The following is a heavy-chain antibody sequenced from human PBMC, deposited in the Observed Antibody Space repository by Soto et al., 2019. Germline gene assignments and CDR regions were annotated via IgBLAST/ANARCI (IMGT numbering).Heavy chain of an antibody. Sequence: LSLTCTVSGGSVSSGSYYWTWFRQAPGKGLEWVTVASKDGGTTFYADSVKGRFTISRDNSKNTPYLQMNSLRIDDTAVYYCAREVVTGQWFFDNWGQGILVTVSS. CDR3: AREVVTGQWFFDN. CDR2: ASKDGGTT. CDR1: GGSVSSGSYY. J-gene: IGHJ4*02. V-gene: IGHV3-30-3*01. D-gene: IGHD2-8*01.